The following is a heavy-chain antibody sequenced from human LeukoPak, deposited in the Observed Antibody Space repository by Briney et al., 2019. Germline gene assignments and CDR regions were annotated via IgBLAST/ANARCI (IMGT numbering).Heavy chain of an antibody. D-gene: IGHD3-10*01. Sequence: GGSLRLSCAASGFTFSSYAMHWVRQAPGKGLEWVAVISYDGSNKYYADSVKGRFTISRDNSKNTLYLQMNSLRAEDTAVYYCARGITMVRGTWGAFDIWGQGTMVTVSS. J-gene: IGHJ3*02. CDR1: GFTFSSYA. V-gene: IGHV3-30-3*01. CDR2: ISYDGSNK. CDR3: ARGITMVRGTWGAFDI.